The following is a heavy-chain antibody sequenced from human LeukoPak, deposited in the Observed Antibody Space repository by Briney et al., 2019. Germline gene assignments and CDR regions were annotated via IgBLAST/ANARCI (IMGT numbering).Heavy chain of an antibody. CDR2: IYYSGST. Sequence: KSSETLSLTCTVSGGSISSSSYYWGWIRQPPGKGLEWIGSIYYSGSTYYNPSLKSRVTISVDTSKNQFSLKLSSVTAADTAVYYCARVELLGSSGWPFDYWGQGTLVTVSS. CDR3: ARVELLGSSGWPFDY. V-gene: IGHV4-39*01. CDR1: GGSISSSSYY. D-gene: IGHD6-19*01. J-gene: IGHJ4*02.